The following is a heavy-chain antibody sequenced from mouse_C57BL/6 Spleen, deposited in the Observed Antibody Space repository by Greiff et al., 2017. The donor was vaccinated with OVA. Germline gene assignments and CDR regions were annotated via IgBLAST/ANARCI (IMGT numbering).Heavy chain of an antibody. CDR1: GFSLTSYG. CDR2: IWSGGST. D-gene: IGHD1-1*02. CDR3: ARSGSYNAMDY. Sequence: QVQLKESGPGLVQPSQSLSITCTVSGFSLTSYGVHWVRQSPGKGLEWLGVIWSGGSTDYNAAFISRLSLSKDNSKSQVFFKMNSLQADDTAIYYCARSGSYNAMDYWGQGTSVTVSS. J-gene: IGHJ4*01. V-gene: IGHV2-2*01.